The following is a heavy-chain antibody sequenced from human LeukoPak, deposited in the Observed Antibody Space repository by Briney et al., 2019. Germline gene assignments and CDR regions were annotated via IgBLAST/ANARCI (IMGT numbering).Heavy chain of an antibody. CDR1: GFTFSSYA. D-gene: IGHD5-24*01. Sequence: PGGSLRLSCAASGFTFSSYAMSWVRQAPGKGLEWVSAISGSGGSTYYADSVKGRFTISRDNSKNTLYLQMNSLRAEDTAVYYCAKRKAGRDGYNLGYWGQGTLVTVSS. CDR3: AKRKAGRDGYNLGY. V-gene: IGHV3-23*01. CDR2: ISGSGGST. J-gene: IGHJ4*02.